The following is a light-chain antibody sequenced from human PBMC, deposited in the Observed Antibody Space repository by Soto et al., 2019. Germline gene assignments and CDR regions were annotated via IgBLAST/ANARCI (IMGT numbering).Light chain of an antibody. CDR1: QGISSA. J-gene: IGKJ5*01. Sequence: AIQLTPSPSSMSASVGDRVTITCRASQGISSALAWFQQKPGKPPQLLIYDASSLESGVPSRFSGSGSGTDFTLTISSLQPEDFATYSCQQFNNYQITFGQGTRVEIK. V-gene: IGKV1D-13*01. CDR3: QQFNNYQIT. CDR2: DAS.